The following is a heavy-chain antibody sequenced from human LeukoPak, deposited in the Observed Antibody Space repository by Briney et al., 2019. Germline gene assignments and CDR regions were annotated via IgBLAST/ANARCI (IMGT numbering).Heavy chain of an antibody. Sequence: GGSLRLSCAASGFTFSSYAMSWVRQAPGKGLEWVSAISGSGGSTYYADSVKGRFTISGDNSKNTLYLQMNSLRAEDTAVYYCAKVNGPEIIVGAIEEGAISDWGQGTLVTVSS. CDR1: GFTFSSYA. D-gene: IGHD1-26*01. CDR3: AKVNGPEIIVGAIEEGAISD. CDR2: ISGSGGST. V-gene: IGHV3-23*01. J-gene: IGHJ4*02.